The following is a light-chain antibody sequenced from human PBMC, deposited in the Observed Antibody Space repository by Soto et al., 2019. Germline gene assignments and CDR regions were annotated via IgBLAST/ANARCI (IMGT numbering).Light chain of an antibody. J-gene: IGLJ2*01. V-gene: IGLV1-40*01. Sequence: QSVLTQPPSVSGAPGQRVTISCTGSSSNIGAGYDVHWYQQLPGTAPHLLIYGNSNRPSGVPHRFSGAKSGTSASLAITGLQAEDEDAYYCQSYDNSLRGSVFGGGTKLTVL. CDR3: QSYDNSLRGSV. CDR1: SSNIGAGYD. CDR2: GNS.